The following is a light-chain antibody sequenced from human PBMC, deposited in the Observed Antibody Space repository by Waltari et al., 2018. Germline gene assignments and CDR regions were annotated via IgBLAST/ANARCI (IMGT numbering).Light chain of an antibody. CDR3: LQTYVSPYT. J-gene: IGKJ2*01. V-gene: IGKV4-1*01. Sequence: DIVMTQSPDSLGVSMGERATIHCKSSQSVLYSSNNKNYLSWYQQKPGQPPKMIIYVASTRESGFPDLFSGSGSGTDFTLTISSLQAEDVSVYYCLQTYVSPYTFGQGTNLEI. CDR1: QSVLYSSNNKNY. CDR2: VAS.